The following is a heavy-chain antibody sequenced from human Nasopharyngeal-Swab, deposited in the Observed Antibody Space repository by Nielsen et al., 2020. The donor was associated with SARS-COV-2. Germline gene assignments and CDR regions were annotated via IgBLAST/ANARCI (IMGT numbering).Heavy chain of an antibody. CDR2: IKQDASEK. Sequence: GESLKISCAASGFTFSYYWMSWVRQAPGKGLEWVANIKQDASEKYYVDSVKGRFTISRDNSRNTLYLQMNSLRGEDTAVYYCARRQASSWSLDYWGQGTLVTVSS. J-gene: IGHJ4*02. D-gene: IGHD6-13*01. CDR3: ARRQASSWSLDY. CDR1: GFTFSYYW. V-gene: IGHV3-7*03.